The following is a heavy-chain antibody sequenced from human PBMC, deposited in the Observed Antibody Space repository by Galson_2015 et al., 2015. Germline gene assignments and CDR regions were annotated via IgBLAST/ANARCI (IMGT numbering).Heavy chain of an antibody. CDR2: ISGSGGST. CDR1: GFTFSSYA. CDR3: ANSGCNLLGFDS. V-gene: IGHV3-23*01. D-gene: IGHD4/OR15-4a*01. Sequence: SLRLSCAASGFTFSSYAMSWVRQAPGKGLEWVSAISGSGGSTYYADSVKGRFTISRDNSKNTLYLQMNRLRAEDTAVYYCANSGCNLLGFDSSGQGTLRTVPA. J-gene: IGHJ4*02.